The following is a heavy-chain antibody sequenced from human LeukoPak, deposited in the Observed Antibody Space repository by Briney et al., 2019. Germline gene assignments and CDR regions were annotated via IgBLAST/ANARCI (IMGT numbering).Heavy chain of an antibody. J-gene: IGHJ3*02. V-gene: IGHV3-49*03. CDR3: TRVPIRTVTLVIVVRGQDVFDI. D-gene: IGHD3-22*01. CDR2: IRSKAYGCTA. Sequence: PGRSLRLSCTASGFTSGDYAMSWFRQAPGKGLEWVGFIRSKAYGCTAEYAASVKGRFTISRDDSKSIAYLQMNSLKTEDTAVYYCTRVPIRTVTLVIVVRGQDVFDIWGQGTMVTVSS. CDR1: GFTSGDYA.